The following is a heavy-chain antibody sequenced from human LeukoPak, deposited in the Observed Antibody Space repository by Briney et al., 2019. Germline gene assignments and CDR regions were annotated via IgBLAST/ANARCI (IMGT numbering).Heavy chain of an antibody. CDR2: IYYHENT. D-gene: IGHD3-10*01. J-gene: IGHJ6*03. CDR1: GGSISSSSDY. CDR3: ARSSVWNYYYYYMDV. Sequence: SETLSLTCTVSGGSISSSSDYWGWIRQAPGKGLEWIGSIYYHENTYYNSSLKSRVTISVDTSKNQFSLKLSSVTAADTAVYYCARSSVWNYYYYYMDVWGKGTTVTVSS. V-gene: IGHV4-39*07.